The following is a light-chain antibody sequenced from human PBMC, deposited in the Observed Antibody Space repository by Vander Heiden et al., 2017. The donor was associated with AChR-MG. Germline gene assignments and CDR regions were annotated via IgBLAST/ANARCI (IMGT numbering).Light chain of an antibody. Sequence: DIQMTQSPSTLSASVGDRVTITCRASQSISGWLAWYQQKPGKAPNLLIYKASSLGSGVSSRFSGSGSGTEFTLTISSLQPDDAATYYCQQEKTYPLTFGGRTKVEI. CDR3: QQEKTYPLT. V-gene: IGKV1-5*03. CDR1: QSISGW. J-gene: IGKJ4*01. CDR2: KAS.